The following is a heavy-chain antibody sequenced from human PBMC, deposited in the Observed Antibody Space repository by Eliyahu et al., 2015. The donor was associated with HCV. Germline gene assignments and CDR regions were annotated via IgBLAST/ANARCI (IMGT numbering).Heavy chain of an antibody. J-gene: IGHJ3*02. V-gene: IGHV3-21*01. CDR1: GFTFSSYS. CDR3: ARALRKQWLVLEEDAFDI. CDR2: ITSSSSYI. D-gene: IGHD6-19*01. Sequence: EVQLVESGGGLVKPGGSLRLSCAASGFTFSSYSMNWVRQAPGKGLEWVSSITSSSSYIYYADSVKGRFTISRDNAKNSLYLQMNSLRAEDTAVYYCARALRKQWLVLEEDAFDIWGQGTMVTVSS.